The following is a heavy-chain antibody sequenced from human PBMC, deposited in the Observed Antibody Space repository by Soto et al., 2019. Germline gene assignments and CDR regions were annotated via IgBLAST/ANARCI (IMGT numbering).Heavy chain of an antibody. D-gene: IGHD5-12*01. CDR3: ARDRGNVDIVAAFDI. CDR1: GFTFSSYW. V-gene: IGHV3-7*03. Sequence: GGSLRLSCAASGFTFSSYWMSWVRQAPGKGLEWVANIKQDGSEKYYVDSVKGRFTISRDNAKNSLYLQMNSLRAEDTAVYYCARDRGNVDIVAAFDIWGQGTMVTVSS. J-gene: IGHJ3*02. CDR2: IKQDGSEK.